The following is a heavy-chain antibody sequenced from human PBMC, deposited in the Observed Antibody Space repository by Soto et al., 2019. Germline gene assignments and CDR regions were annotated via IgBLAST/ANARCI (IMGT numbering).Heavy chain of an antibody. J-gene: IGHJ4*02. V-gene: IGHV1-3*01. CDR3: SRDPGSGNYFYY. CDR1: GYTFISNA. Sequence: GASVKVSCKASGYTFISNAIHWVRQAPGQRLEWMGWINPDNGNTKYSQNFQGRVTLTSDTSATTAYMELRSLTSEDTAVYYCSRDPGSGNYFYYWGQGALVTVSS. D-gene: IGHD2-15*01. CDR2: INPDNGNT.